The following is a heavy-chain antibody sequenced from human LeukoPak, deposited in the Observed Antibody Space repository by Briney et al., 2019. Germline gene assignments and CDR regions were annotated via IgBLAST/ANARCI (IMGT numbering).Heavy chain of an antibody. CDR3: VRYYYGSRSCFDY. V-gene: IGHV3-48*03. J-gene: IGHJ4*02. CDR1: GFTFGSYE. CDR2: ISSSGSTK. D-gene: IGHD3-10*01. Sequence: PGGSLRLSCAGSGFTFGSYEMNWVRQAPGKGLEWVSDISSSGSTKYYADSVKGRFTISRDNAKSSLYLQMSSLRAEDTAVYYCVRYYYGSRSCFDYWGQGTLVTVSS.